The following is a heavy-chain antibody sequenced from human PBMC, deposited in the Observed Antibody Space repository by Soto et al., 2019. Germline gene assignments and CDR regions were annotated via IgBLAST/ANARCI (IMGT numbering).Heavy chain of an antibody. D-gene: IGHD2-21*01. Sequence: VGALRLSCASSEFPFSTYAMTWVRQAPGKGLEWVSALSGDGGRTYYADSVKGRFTISRDNSKNTLYLQMSSLRAEDTAVYYCAKERDSRGYYDYLGQGTLVTVSS. V-gene: IGHV3-23*01. CDR3: AKERDSRGYYDY. CDR2: LSGDGGRT. J-gene: IGHJ4*02. CDR1: EFPFSTYA.